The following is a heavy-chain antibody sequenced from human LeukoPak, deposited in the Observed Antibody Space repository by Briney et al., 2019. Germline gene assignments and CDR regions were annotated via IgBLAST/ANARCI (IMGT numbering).Heavy chain of an antibody. V-gene: IGHV1-2*02. J-gene: IGHJ6*03. CDR3: ARNFPVVAATPDYYYYYMDV. CDR2: INPNSGGT. CDR1: GYTFTGYY. D-gene: IGHD2-15*01. Sequence: GASVKVSRKASGYTFTGYYMHWVRQAPGQGLEWMGWINPNSGGTNYAQKFQGRVTMTRDTSISTAYMELSRLRSDDTAVYYCARNFPVVAATPDYYYYYMDVWGKGTTVTVSS.